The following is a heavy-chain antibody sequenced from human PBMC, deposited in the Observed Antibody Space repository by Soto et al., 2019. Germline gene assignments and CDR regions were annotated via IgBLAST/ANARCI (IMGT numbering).Heavy chain of an antibody. CDR2: ISAYNGNT. CDR1: GYTFTSYG. V-gene: IGHV1-18*01. J-gene: IGHJ3*02. CDR3: ARDKRLEWLFTHAFDI. Sequence: ASVKVFCKASGYTFTSYGISWVRQAPGQGLEWMGWISAYNGNTNYAQKLQGRVTMTTDTSTSTAYMELRSLRSDDTAVYYCARDKRLEWLFTHAFDIWGQGTMVTVSS. D-gene: IGHD3-3*01.